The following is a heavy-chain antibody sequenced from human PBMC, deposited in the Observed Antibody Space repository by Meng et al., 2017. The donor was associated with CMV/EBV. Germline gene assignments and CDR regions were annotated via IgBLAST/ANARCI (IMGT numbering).Heavy chain of an antibody. V-gene: IGHV3-9*01. D-gene: IGHD3-3*01. CDR1: GFTFDDYA. J-gene: IGHJ4*02. Sequence: SLKISCAASGFTFDDYAMHWVRQAPGKGLEWVSGISWNSGSIGYADSVKGRFTISRDNAKNSLYLQMNSLRAEDTAVYYCARGSPPGPVLRFLEWLLRAFDYWGQGTLVTVSS. CDR2: ISWNSGSI. CDR3: ARGSPPGPVLRFLEWLLRAFDY.